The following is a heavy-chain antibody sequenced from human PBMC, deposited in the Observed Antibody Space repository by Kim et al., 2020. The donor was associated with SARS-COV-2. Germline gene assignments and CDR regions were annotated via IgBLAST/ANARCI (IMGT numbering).Heavy chain of an antibody. J-gene: IGHJ6*02. D-gene: IGHD6-19*01. CDR3: ASRSYIAVAGYYYYYGMDV. Sequence: ASEKVSCKASGYTFTSYDINWVRQATGQGLEWMGWMNPNSGNTGYAQKFQGRVTMTRNTSISTAYMELSSLRSEDTAVYYCASRSYIAVAGYYYYYGMDVWGQGTTVTVSS. CDR1: GYTFTSYD. V-gene: IGHV1-8*01. CDR2: MNPNSGNT.